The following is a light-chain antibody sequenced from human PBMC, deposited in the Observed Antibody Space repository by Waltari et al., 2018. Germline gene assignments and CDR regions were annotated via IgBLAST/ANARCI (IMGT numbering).Light chain of an antibody. Sequence: EIVLTQSPGTLSLSPGERATLSCRASQTIYNKYLAWYQQKSGQAPRLPIHGASSSATGIPDRFSGSGSGTGFTLTITRLEPEAFAVYFCQQFGTSPPTCFGPGTRLDVK. CDR3: QQFGTSPPTC. V-gene: IGKV3-20*01. CDR1: QTIYNKY. J-gene: IGKJ3*01. CDR2: GAS.